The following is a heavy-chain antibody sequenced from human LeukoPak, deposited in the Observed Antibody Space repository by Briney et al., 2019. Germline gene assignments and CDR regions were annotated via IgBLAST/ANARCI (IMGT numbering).Heavy chain of an antibody. J-gene: IGHJ4*02. CDR1: GGSISSYY. CDR2: ISGSGGST. D-gene: IGHD6-13*01. Sequence: ETLSLTCTVSGGSISSYYWSWIRQPPGKGLEWVSAISGSGGSTYYADSVKGRFTISRDNSKNTLYLQMNSLRAEDTAVYYCAKDRIAAAGPHYFDYWGQGTLVTVSS. CDR3: AKDRIAAAGPHYFDY. V-gene: IGHV3-23*01.